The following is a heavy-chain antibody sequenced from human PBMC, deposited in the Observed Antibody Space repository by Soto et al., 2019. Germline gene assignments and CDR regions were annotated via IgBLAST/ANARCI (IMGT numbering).Heavy chain of an antibody. J-gene: IGHJ5*02. V-gene: IGHV3-33*01. CDR3: ARDPLGATGWLDP. CDR1: GFTFSNYG. CDR2: IWYDGINK. D-gene: IGHD1-26*01. Sequence: LRLSCAASGFTFSNYGMHWVRQAPGKGLEWVAVIWYDGINKYYANSVKGRFTISRDNSKNTLFLQMNSLRAEDTAVYYCARDPLGATGWLDPWGQGTLVTVSS.